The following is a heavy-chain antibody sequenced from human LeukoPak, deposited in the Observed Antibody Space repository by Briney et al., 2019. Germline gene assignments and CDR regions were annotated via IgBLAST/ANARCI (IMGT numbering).Heavy chain of an antibody. Sequence: GASVKVSCKASGGTFRSYVISWVRQAPRQGLEWMGGIIPIFGTANYAQKFQGRVTITADESTSTAYMELSSLRSEDTAVYYCARGTVVPAAGPGRYDHYVMDVWGQGTTVTVSS. V-gene: IGHV1-69*13. CDR1: GGTFRSYV. D-gene: IGHD2-2*01. CDR2: IIPIFGTA. CDR3: ARGTVVPAAGPGRYDHYVMDV. J-gene: IGHJ6*02.